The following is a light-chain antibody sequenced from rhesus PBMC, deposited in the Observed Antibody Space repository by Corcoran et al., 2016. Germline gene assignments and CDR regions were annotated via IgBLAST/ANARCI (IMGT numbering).Light chain of an antibody. CDR1: EKVNY. V-gene: IGKV1-74*01. CDR3: QQSYGIPYT. J-gene: IGKJ2*01. CDR2: TTS. Sequence: DIQMTQSPSSLSASVGDRVTITCRTSEKVNYLYWYQQKPGSAPRLLIHTTSTWRTGVPSRFSGSGSGTDFTLTINSLQPEDFATYYCQQSYGIPYTFGQGTKVKIK.